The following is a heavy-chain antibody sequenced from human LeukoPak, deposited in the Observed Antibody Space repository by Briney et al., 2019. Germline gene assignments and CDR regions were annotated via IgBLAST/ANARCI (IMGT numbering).Heavy chain of an antibody. J-gene: IGHJ4*02. V-gene: IGHV4-38-2*01. CDR1: GYSIRSGDY. CDR2: IYHSGST. Sequence: SETLSLTCAVSGYSIRSGDYWGWIRQSPGKGLEWIGSIYHSGSTHYNPSLKSRVTISADTPKNQFSLMLSSVTAADTAVYYCARNRSLTTTPGFDHWGQGTLVTVSS. D-gene: IGHD4-11*01. CDR3: ARNRSLTTTPGFDH.